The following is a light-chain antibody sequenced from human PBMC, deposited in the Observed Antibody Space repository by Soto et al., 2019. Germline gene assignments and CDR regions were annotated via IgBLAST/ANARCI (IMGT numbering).Light chain of an antibody. CDR2: DVS. CDR3: SSYTSSSTVV. V-gene: IGLV2-14*03. CDR1: SSDIGGYNY. J-gene: IGLJ2*01. Sequence: QSALTQPASMSGSPGQSITISCTGTSSDIGGYNYVSWYQQHPGKAPKLMIYDVSNWPSGVSNRFSGSKSGNTASLTLSGLQAEDEADYYCSSYTSSSTVVFGGGTKLTDL.